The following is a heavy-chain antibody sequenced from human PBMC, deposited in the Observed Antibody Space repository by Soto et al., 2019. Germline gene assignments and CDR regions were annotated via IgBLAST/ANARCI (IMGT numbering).Heavy chain of an antibody. V-gene: IGHV3-30-3*01. CDR1: GFTFSSYA. Sequence: ESGGGVVQPGRSLRLSCAASGFTFSSYAMHWVRQAPGKGLEWVAVISYDGSNKYYADSVKGRFTISRDNSKNTLYLQMNSLRAEDTAVYYCARENATITLIDYWGQGTLVTVSS. CDR2: ISYDGSNK. D-gene: IGHD5-12*01. J-gene: IGHJ4*02. CDR3: ARENATITLIDY.